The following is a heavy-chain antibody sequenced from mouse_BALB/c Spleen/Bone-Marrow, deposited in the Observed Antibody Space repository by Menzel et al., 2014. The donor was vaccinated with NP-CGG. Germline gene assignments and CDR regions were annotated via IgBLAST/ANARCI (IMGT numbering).Heavy chain of an antibody. CDR3: ARLDYGNYEGGAMDY. Sequence: EVKLMESGGGLVKPGGSLKLSCAASGFTFSSYAMSWVRQSPEKRLEWVAEISSGGSYTYYPDTVTGRFTISRDNAKNTLYLQMSSLKSEDTAMYYCARLDYGNYEGGAMDYWGQGTSVTVSS. D-gene: IGHD2-1*01. CDR1: GFTFSSYA. CDR2: ISSGGSYT. V-gene: IGHV5-9-4*01. J-gene: IGHJ4*01.